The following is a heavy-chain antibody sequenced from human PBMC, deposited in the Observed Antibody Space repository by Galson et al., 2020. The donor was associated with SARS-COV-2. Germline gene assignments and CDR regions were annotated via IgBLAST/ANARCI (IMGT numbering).Heavy chain of an antibody. D-gene: IGHD2-15*01. CDR1: GFSFKSYA. CDR3: VARRWNSSYHYMDV. CDR2: ISGYGDAI. Sequence: GGSLRLSCTASGFSFKSYAMTWVRQSPGKGLEWVSSISGYGDAIHYADPVKGRFTVSRDNSVNTVYLQMSSLRVDDAAVYYCVARRWNSSYHYMDVWGQGTTVTVSS. V-gene: IGHV3-23*01. J-gene: IGHJ6*03.